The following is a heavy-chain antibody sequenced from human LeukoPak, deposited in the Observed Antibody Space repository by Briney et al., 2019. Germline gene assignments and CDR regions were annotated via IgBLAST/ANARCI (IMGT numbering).Heavy chain of an antibody. D-gene: IGHD6-19*01. CDR3: TKGGQWLTDY. CDR2: ISGDGGIS. Sequence: GGSLRLSCAASGFTFDDYAMHWVRQAPGKGLEWVSLISGDGGISYYADSVKGRFTISRDNNKNSLYLHMNTLRTEDTALYYCTKGGQWLTDYWGQGTLVTVSS. V-gene: IGHV3-43*02. J-gene: IGHJ4*02. CDR1: GFTFDDYA.